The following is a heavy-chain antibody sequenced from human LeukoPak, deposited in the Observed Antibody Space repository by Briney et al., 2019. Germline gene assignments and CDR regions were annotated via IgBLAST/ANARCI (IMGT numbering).Heavy chain of an antibody. D-gene: IGHD3-22*01. CDR2: FDPEDGET. CDR1: GYTLTELS. Sequence: ASVKVSCKVSGYTLTELSMHWVRQAPGKGLDWMGGFDPEDGETIYAQKFQGRVTMTEDTSTDTAYMELSSLRSEDTAVYYCATGKLWYYYDSSGYYYVAGHAFDIWGQGTMVTVSS. J-gene: IGHJ3*02. V-gene: IGHV1-24*01. CDR3: ATGKLWYYYDSSGYYYVAGHAFDI.